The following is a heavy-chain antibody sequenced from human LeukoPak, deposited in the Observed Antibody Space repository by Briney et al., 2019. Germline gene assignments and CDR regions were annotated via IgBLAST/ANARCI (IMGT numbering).Heavy chain of an antibody. V-gene: IGHV4-4*02. Sequence: SETLSLTCDVSGGSISNTNWWSWVRQPPGQGLEWIGEVSRAGQTNYNPSLNGRVTMSLDESSNQLSLKLTSETAADTAVYYCAREVGRGHTFGSNYWGQGTLVTVSS. CDR3: AREVGRGHTFGSNY. D-gene: IGHD5-18*01. CDR1: GGSISNTNW. J-gene: IGHJ4*02. CDR2: VSRAGQT.